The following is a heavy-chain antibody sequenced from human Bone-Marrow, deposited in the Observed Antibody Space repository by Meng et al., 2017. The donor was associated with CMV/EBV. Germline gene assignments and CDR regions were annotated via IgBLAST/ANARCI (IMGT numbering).Heavy chain of an antibody. D-gene: IGHD2-15*01. J-gene: IGHJ6*02. CDR3: AKDDFLGYCRIISCTGAMDV. CDR1: GFTFSSYW. Sequence: GGSLRLSCTASGFTFSSYWMHWVRQAPGKGLVWVSRINGDVTNTSYADSVKGRFTISRDNSKNTLYLQMNSLRAEDTDVYYCAKDDFLGYCRIISCTGAMDVWGQGTTVTVSS. CDR2: INGDVTNT. V-gene: IGHV3-74*01.